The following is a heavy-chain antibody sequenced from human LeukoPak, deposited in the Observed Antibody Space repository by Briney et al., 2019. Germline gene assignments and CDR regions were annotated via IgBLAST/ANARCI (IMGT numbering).Heavy chain of an antibody. CDR1: GGSISSSSYY. J-gene: IGHJ6*03. CDR2: IYYSGST. D-gene: IGHD5-12*01. Sequence: SETLSLTCTVSGGSISSSSYYWGWIRQPPGKGLEWIGSIYYSGSTYYNPSLKSRVTISVDTSKNQFSLKLSSVTAADTAVYYCARQKIEWLPRFQYYYYMDVWGKGTTVTISS. V-gene: IGHV4-39*01. CDR3: ARQKIEWLPRFQYYYYMDV.